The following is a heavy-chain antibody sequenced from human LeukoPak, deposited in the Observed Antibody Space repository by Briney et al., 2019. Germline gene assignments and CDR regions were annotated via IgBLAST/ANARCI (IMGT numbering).Heavy chain of an antibody. V-gene: IGHV3-11*01. CDR1: GFSFSGYY. J-gene: IGHJ6*02. D-gene: IGHD6-6*01. Sequence: PGGSLRLSCAASGFSFSGYYMTWIRQAPGKGLEWVSYIGSSGSAIYYADSVKDRFTISRDNAKNSLYLQMNSLRADDTAVYYCAREGSSYGMDVWGQGTTVTVSS. CDR2: IGSSGSAI. CDR3: AREGSSYGMDV.